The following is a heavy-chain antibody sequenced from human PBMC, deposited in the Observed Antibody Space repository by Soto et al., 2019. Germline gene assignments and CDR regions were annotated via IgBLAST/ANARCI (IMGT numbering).Heavy chain of an antibody. CDR2: IIPIFGTA. J-gene: IGHJ3*02. Sequence: GASVKVSCKASGGTFSSYAISWVRQAPGQGLEWMGGIIPIFGTANYAQKFQGRVTITADKSTSTAYMELSSLRSEDTAVYYCARDLECGGDCFHDDFDIWGQGTMVTVSS. V-gene: IGHV1-69*06. D-gene: IGHD2-21*02. CDR1: GGTFSSYA. CDR3: ARDLECGGDCFHDDFDI.